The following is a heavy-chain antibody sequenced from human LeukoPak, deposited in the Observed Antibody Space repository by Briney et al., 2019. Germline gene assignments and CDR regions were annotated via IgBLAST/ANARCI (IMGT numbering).Heavy chain of an antibody. V-gene: IGHV4-34*01. CDR2: INHSGST. CDR3: ARRTPYYYGSGSYYGY. CDR1: GGSFSGYY. D-gene: IGHD3-10*01. J-gene: IGHJ4*02. Sequence: SETLSLTCAVYGGSFSGYYWSWIRQPPGKGLEWIGEINHSGSTNYNPSLKSRVTISVDTSKNQLSLKLSSVTAADTAVYYCARRTPYYYGSGSYYGYWGQGTLVTVSS.